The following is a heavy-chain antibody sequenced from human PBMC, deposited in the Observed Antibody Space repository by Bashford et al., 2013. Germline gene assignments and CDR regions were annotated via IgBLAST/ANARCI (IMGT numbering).Heavy chain of an antibody. CDR1: GGSMSSYY. CDR3: AREGDWADFDY. Sequence: LPETLSLICTVSGGSMSSYYWTWIRQTPEKDWSGLGVSIPVAAPTTTPPLKSRVTMSVDMSKNQFSLKLTSVTAADTAVYYYAREGDWADFDYWGQGTLGHRLL. CDR2: SIPVAAP. J-gene: IGHJ4*02. V-gene: IGHV4-4*07. D-gene: IGHD2-21*02.